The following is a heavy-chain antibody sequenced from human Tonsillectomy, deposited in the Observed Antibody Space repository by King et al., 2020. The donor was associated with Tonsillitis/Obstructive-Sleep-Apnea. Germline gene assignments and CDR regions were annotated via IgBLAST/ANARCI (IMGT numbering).Heavy chain of an antibody. CDR1: GYTFTSYV. Sequence: VQLVESGAEVKKPGASVKVSCKASGYTFTSYVISWVRQAPGQGLEWMGWISAYNGNTNYAQKLQGRVTMTTDTSTSTAYMELRSLRSDDTAVYYCARTYYDFWSGYLGYDYWGQGTLVTVSS. CDR3: ARTYYDFWSGYLGYDY. V-gene: IGHV1-18*01. CDR2: ISAYNGNT. D-gene: IGHD3-3*01. J-gene: IGHJ4*02.